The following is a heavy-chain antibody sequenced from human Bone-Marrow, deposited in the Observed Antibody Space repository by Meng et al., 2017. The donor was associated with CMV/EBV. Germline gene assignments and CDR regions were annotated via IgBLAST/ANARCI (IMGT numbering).Heavy chain of an antibody. J-gene: IGHJ5*02. Sequence: CAASGFTFSDYSMCWIRPAPGKGLECVSYISSSGSTIYYADSVKGRFTISRDNAKNSLYLQMNSLRAEDTAVYYCARSYYDSIGFDPWGQGTLVTVSS. CDR3: ARSYYDSIGFDP. CDR2: ISSSGSTI. D-gene: IGHD3-22*01. CDR1: GFTFSDYS. V-gene: IGHV3-11*04.